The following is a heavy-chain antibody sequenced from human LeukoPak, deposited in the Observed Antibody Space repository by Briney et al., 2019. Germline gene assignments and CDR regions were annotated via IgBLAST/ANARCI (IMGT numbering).Heavy chain of an antibody. Sequence: ASVKVSCKASGYTFTSYDINWVRQATGQGLEWMGWMNRNSGNTGYAQKFQGRVTITRNTSISTAYMELSSLRSEDTAVYYCARGDREKRFLEWFSFYYYMDVWGKGTTVTVSS. CDR1: GYTFTSYD. V-gene: IGHV1-8*03. D-gene: IGHD3-3*01. CDR3: ARGDREKRFLEWFSFYYYMDV. J-gene: IGHJ6*03. CDR2: MNRNSGNT.